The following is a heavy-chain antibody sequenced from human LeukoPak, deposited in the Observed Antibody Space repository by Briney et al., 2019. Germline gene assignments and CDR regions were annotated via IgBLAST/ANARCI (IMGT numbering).Heavy chain of an antibody. CDR2: INQDGSEK. Sequence: PGGSLRLSCAASGFTFSSYWMSWVRQAPGKGLEWVANINQDGSEKYYVDSVKGRFTISRDNAKNSLYLQMNSLRVEDTAVYYCARVHWGNYYLNAYDIWGQGTMVTVSS. CDR3: ARVHWGNYYLNAYDI. J-gene: IGHJ3*02. D-gene: IGHD3-10*01. V-gene: IGHV3-7*05. CDR1: GFTFSSYW.